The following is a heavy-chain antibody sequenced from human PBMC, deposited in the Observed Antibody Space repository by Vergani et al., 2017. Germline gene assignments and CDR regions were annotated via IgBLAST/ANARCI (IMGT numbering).Heavy chain of an antibody. J-gene: IGHJ5*02. D-gene: IGHD6-13*01. Sequence: QVQLVQSGAEVKKPGASVKVSCKASGYTFTSYYMHWVRQAPGQGLEWMGIINPSGGSTSYAQKFQGRVTMTRDTSTSTVYMGLSSLRSEDTAVYYCARGPHAAAAGRTLNWFDPWGQGTLVTVSS. CDR2: INPSGGST. CDR1: GYTFTSYY. CDR3: ARGPHAAAAGRTLNWFDP. V-gene: IGHV1-46*03.